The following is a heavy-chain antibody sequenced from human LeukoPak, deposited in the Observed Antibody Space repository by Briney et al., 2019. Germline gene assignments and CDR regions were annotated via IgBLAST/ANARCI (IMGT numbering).Heavy chain of an antibody. V-gene: IGHV1-69*13. CDR1: GGTFSSYA. CDR2: IIPIFGTA. Sequence: ASVKVSCKASGGTFSSYAISWVRQAPGQGLEWMGGIIPIFGTANYAQKFQGSVTITADESTSTAYMELSSLRSEDTAVYYCARACGGGSCRRNWFDPWGQGTLVTVSS. CDR3: ARACGGGSCRRNWFDP. J-gene: IGHJ5*02. D-gene: IGHD2-15*01.